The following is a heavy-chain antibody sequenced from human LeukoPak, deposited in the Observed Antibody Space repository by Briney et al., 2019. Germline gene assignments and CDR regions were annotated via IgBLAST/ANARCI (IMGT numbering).Heavy chain of an antibody. Sequence: PQSLSLTCTVSGGSISNNYGSWGRHPPGKGREWIGHIYYSVRTNYNPSLKSRVIISLDTSKNQFSLKLTSVTAADTAVYYCARQYESFHFGFDPWGQGTLVTVSS. D-gene: IGHD1-26*01. CDR3: ARQYESFHFGFDP. CDR2: IYYSVRT. J-gene: IGHJ5*02. CDR1: GGSISNNY. V-gene: IGHV4-59*08.